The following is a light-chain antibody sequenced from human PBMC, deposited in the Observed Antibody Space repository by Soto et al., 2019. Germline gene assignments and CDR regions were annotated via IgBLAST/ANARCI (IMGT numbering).Light chain of an antibody. V-gene: IGLV2-11*01. J-gene: IGLJ1*01. CDR1: SSDVGGYNY. CDR3: CPHAGSYTYV. Sequence: QSVLTQPRSVSGSPGQSLTISCTGTSSDVGGYNYVSWYQQHPGKAPKLMIYDVTKRPSGVPDRFSGSKSGNTASLTISGLQADDEADYYCCPHAGSYTYVFGTGTKVTVL. CDR2: DVT.